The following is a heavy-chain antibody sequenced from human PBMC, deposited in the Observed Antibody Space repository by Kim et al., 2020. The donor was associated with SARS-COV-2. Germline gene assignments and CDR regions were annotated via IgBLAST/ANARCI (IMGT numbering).Heavy chain of an antibody. CDR3: AKRHIIAAAGTLALRAAYYYYGMDV. Sequence: GGSLRLSCAASGFTFSSYAMSWVRQAPGKGLEWVSAISGSGGSTYYADSVKGRFTISRDNSKNTLYLQMNSLRAEDTAVYYCAKRHIIAAAGTLALRAAYYYYGMDVWGQGTTVTVSS. J-gene: IGHJ6*02. CDR2: ISGSGGST. D-gene: IGHD6-13*01. CDR1: GFTFSSYA. V-gene: IGHV3-23*01.